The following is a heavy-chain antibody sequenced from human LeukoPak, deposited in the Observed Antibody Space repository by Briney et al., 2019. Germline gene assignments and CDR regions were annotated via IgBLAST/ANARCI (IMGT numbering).Heavy chain of an antibody. CDR2: IIPILGIA. CDR1: GGTFSSYA. V-gene: IGHV1-69*04. Sequence: SVKVSCKASGGTFSSYAISWVRQAPGQGLEWMGRIIPILGIANYAQKFQGRVTITADKSTSTAYMELSSLRSDDTAVYYCARKIPSYCSSTSCYTYFDYWGQGTLVTVSS. CDR3: ARKIPSYCSSTSCYTYFDY. D-gene: IGHD2-2*02. J-gene: IGHJ4*02.